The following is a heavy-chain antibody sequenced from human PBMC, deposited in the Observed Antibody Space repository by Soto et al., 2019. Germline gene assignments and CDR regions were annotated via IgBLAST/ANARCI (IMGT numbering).Heavy chain of an antibody. CDR3: TIPRGAGRFDP. J-gene: IGHJ5*02. CDR1: GFTFSGSA. D-gene: IGHD1-26*01. V-gene: IGHV3-73*01. Sequence: EVQLVESGGGLVQPGGSLKLSCAASGFTFSGSAMHWVREASGKGLEWVGRIRSKANSYATAYAASVKGRFTISRDDSKNPAYLQMNSLKTEDTAVYYCTIPRGAGRFDPWGQGTLVTVSS. CDR2: IRSKANSYAT.